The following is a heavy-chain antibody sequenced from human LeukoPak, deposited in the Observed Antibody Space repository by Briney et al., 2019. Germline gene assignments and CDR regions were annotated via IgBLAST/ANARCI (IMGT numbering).Heavy chain of an antibody. CDR3: ARDRGWTD. CDR1: GGSISSSSYY. D-gene: IGHD6-19*01. Sequence: NPSETLSPTCTVSGGSISSSSYYWGWIRQPPGKGLEWIGSIYYSGSTYYNPSLKSRVTISVDTSKNQFSLKLSSVTAADTAVYYCARDRGWTDWGQGTLVTVSS. CDR2: IYYSGST. V-gene: IGHV4-39*07. J-gene: IGHJ4*02.